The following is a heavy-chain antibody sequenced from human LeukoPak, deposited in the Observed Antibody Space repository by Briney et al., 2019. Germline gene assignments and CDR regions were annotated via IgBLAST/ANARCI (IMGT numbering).Heavy chain of an antibody. J-gene: IGHJ6*03. CDR2: INHSGST. V-gene: IGHV4-34*01. CDR1: GGSFSGYY. D-gene: IGHD3-10*01. Sequence: SETLSLTCAVYGGSFSGYYWSWIRQPPGKGLEWNGEINHSGSTNYNPSLKSRVTISVDTSKNQFSLKLSSVTAADTAVYYCARVAIGGSYYYYYYMDVWGKGTTVTVSS. CDR3: ARVAIGGSYYYYYYMDV.